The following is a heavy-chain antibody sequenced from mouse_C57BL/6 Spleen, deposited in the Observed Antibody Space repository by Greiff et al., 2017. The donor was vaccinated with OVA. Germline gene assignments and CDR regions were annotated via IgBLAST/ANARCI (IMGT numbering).Heavy chain of an antibody. CDR1: GYSLTSYG. CDR2: ICRGGST. V-gene: IGHV2-5*01. CDR3: AQYAMDY. Sequence: QVQLKESGPGLVQPSPSLSISCTASGYSLTSYGVHWVRQSPGKGLEWLGVICRGGSTDYNAAFMSRLSITKYNSKSQVFFKMNSLQADYTAIYYCAQYAMDYWGQGTSVTVSS. J-gene: IGHJ4*01.